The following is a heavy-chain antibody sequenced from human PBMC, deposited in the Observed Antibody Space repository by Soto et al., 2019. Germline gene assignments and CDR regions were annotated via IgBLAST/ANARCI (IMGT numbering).Heavy chain of an antibody. D-gene: IGHD3-10*01. Sequence: GGSLRLSCAGSGFTFSNAWLSWVRQVPGKGLEWVGRIKSKADAEKTDYGAPVKGRFTISRDDSKNTVYLQMNSLKTEDTGVYYCTTAWGVIIVNYYYYGMDVWGQGTTVTVSS. CDR3: TTAWGVIIVNYYYYGMDV. CDR1: GFTFSNAW. V-gene: IGHV3-15*01. CDR2: IKSKADAEKT. J-gene: IGHJ6*02.